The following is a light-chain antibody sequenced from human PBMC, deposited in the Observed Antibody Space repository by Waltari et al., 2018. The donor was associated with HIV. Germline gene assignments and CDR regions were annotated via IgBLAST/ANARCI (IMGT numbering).Light chain of an antibody. CDR3: QQYGTSPWT. CDR1: QSISRSD. V-gene: IGKV3-20*01. J-gene: IGKJ1*01. CDR2: GAS. Sequence: EIVLTQSPGTLSLSPGERATLFCRARQSISRSDLAWYQQTPGQAPRLLIYGASSRATDIPDRFTGSGSGTDFTFTISRLEPEDFVIYYCQQYGTSPWTFGQGTKVEIK.